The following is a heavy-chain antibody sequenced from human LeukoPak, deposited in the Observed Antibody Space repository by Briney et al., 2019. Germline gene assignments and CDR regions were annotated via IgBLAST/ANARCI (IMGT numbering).Heavy chain of an antibody. J-gene: IGHJ4*02. D-gene: IGHD6-13*01. V-gene: IGHV5-51*01. Sequence: GESLKISCKGSAYIFLNYWIARVRQMPGKGLGGMGIINPVDSETTYSPSFQGHITISTDKSKRNVFLQWSSLKASDTAMYYCATWSPSIAATGVDFWGQGTLVSVS. CDR3: ATWSPSIAATGVDF. CDR2: INPVDSET. CDR1: AYIFLNYW.